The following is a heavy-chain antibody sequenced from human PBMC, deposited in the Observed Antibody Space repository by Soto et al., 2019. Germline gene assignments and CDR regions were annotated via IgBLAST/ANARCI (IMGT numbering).Heavy chain of an antibody. CDR1: GGSFSGYY. J-gene: IGHJ6*02. CDR3: ARVRVYAIHYYYYGMDV. V-gene: IGHV4-34*01. D-gene: IGHD2-8*01. CDR2: INHSGST. Sequence: QVQLQQWGAGLLKPSETLSLTCAVYGGSFSGYYWSWIRQPPGKGLEWIGEINHSGSTNYNPSLKIRVAISVDASKNHFSLKLSSVTAADTVVYYCARVRVYAIHYYYYGMDVWGQGTTVTVSS.